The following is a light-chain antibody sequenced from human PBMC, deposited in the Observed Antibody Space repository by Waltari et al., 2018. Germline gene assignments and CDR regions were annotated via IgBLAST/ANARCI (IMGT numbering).Light chain of an antibody. CDR1: SSDIGTYYF. V-gene: IGLV2-14*01. CDR3: ASYTSSNTLL. CDR2: DVI. Sequence: QSALTQPASVSGSPGQSITISCTGTSSDIGTYYFVSWYQQHTAKAPNLLIFDVIRRPSGVSYRFSGSKSGNTASLTISGLQTEDEADYYCASYTSSNTLLFGGGTTLTVL. J-gene: IGLJ2*01.